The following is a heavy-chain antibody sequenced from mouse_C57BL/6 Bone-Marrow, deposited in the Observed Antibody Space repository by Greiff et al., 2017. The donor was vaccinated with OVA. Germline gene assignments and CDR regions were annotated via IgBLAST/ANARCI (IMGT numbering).Heavy chain of an antibody. J-gene: IGHJ1*03. CDR3: TRSRRYFDV. Sequence: QVQLQQSGAELVRPGASVTLSCKASGYTFTDYEMHWVKQTPVHGLEWIGAIDPETGGTAYNQKFKGEAILTADKSSSTAYMELRSLTSEDSAVYYCTRSRRYFDVWGTGTTVTVSS. CDR2: IDPETGGT. V-gene: IGHV1-15*01. CDR1: GYTFTDYE.